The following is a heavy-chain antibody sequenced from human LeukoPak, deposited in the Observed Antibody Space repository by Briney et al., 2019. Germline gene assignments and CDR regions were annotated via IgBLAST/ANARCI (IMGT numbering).Heavy chain of an antibody. D-gene: IGHD6-19*01. CDR2: IDPGDSDS. Sequence: GESLKISCKGSGYSFTSYWIGWVRQMPGKGLEWMGIIDPGDSDSRYSPSFQGQVSISADKSISTAYLQWRSLKASDTATYYCARVPGIAVAGEGWYFDLWGRGTLVTVSS. CDR1: GYSFTSYW. V-gene: IGHV5-51*01. CDR3: ARVPGIAVAGEGWYFDL. J-gene: IGHJ2*01.